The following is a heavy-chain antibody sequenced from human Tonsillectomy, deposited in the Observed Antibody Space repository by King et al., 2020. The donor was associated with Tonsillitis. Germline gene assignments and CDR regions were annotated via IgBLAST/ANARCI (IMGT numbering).Heavy chain of an antibody. J-gene: IGHJ4*02. CDR2: IDWDDDK. CDR1: GFSLSTGTMC. Sequence: VTLKESGPALVKPTQSLTLTCSFSGFSLSTGTMCVSWIRQPPGKALEWLARIDWDDDKHYSTSLKTRLTISKDTSKNQVVLTMTNMDVVDTATYYCARHYVWGTYESFDYWGQGTLVTVSS. CDR3: ARHYVWGTYESFDY. D-gene: IGHD3-16*01. V-gene: IGHV2-70*11.